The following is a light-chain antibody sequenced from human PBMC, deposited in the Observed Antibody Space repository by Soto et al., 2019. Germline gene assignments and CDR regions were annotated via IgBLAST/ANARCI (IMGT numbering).Light chain of an antibody. CDR2: EVS. J-gene: IGLJ2*01. Sequence: QPVLTQPASVSGSPGQSITISCTGTSSDIGGYSYVSWYQQHPDKAPKLMIYEVSHRPSGVSNRFSGSKSGNTASLTISGLQAEDEADYSCSSYSSTSTPVVFGGGTKLTVL. V-gene: IGLV2-14*01. CDR3: SSYSSTSTPVV. CDR1: SSDIGGYSY.